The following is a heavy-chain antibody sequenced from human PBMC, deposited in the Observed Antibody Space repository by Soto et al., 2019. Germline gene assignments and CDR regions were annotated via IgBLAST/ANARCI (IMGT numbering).Heavy chain of an antibody. CDR2: ISAYNGNT. D-gene: IGHD4-17*01. CDR3: ARDLLHDYGDYGVDY. V-gene: IGHV1-18*01. Sequence: ASVKVSCKASGYTFTSYGISWVRQAPGQGLEWMGWISAYNGNTNYAQKLQGRVTMTTDTSTSTAYMELRSLRSDDTAVYYCARDLLHDYGDYGVDYWGQGTLVTVS. CDR1: GYTFTSYG. J-gene: IGHJ4*02.